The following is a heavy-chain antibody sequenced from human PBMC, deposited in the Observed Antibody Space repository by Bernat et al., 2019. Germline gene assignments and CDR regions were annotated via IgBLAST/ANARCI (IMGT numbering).Heavy chain of an antibody. CDR1: GGSISSYY. CDR3: ARDSWDIGGVIRDDAFDI. CDR2: IYYSGST. Sequence: QVQLQESGPGLVKPSETLSLTCTVSGGSISSYYWSWIRQPPGKGLEWIGYIYYSGSTNYNPSLKSRVTISVDTSKNQFSLKLSSVTAADTAVYYCARDSWDIGGVIRDDAFDIWGQGTMVTVSS. J-gene: IGHJ3*02. D-gene: IGHD3-16*02. V-gene: IGHV4-59*01.